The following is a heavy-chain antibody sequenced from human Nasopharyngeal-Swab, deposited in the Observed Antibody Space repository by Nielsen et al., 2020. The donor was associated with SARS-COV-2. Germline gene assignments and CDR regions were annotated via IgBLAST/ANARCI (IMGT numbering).Heavy chain of an antibody. Sequence: SETLSLTCTVSGGSIGSNNYYWGWIRQPPGKGLEWIASIYYSGSTYYNPSLKSRVTMSVDTSKNQFSLKLSSVTAADTAVYYCARLPPLQVGTSTFDYWGQGSLVTVSP. V-gene: IGHV4-39*01. CDR2: IYYSGST. CDR3: ARLPPLQVGTSTFDY. CDR1: GGSIGSNNYY. J-gene: IGHJ4*02. D-gene: IGHD1-26*01.